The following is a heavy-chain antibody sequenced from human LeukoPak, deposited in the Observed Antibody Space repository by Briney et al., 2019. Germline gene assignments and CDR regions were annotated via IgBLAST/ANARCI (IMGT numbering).Heavy chain of an antibody. V-gene: IGHV3-30*03. D-gene: IGHD4-17*01. CDR1: GFTFSSYG. CDR2: ISYDGSNK. Sequence: PGGSLRLSCAASGFTFSSYGMHWVRQAPGKGLEWVAVISYDGSNKYYADSVKGRFTISRDDSRNTLYLQLSSLRAEDTAVYYCARAPTVTTWVVAYWGHGTLVTVSS. J-gene: IGHJ4*01. CDR3: ARAPTVTTWVVAY.